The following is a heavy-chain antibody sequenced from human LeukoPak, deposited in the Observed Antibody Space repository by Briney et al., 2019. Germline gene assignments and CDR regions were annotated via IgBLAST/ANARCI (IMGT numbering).Heavy chain of an antibody. CDR2: ISYDGSNK. J-gene: IGHJ4*02. Sequence: GGSLRLSCAASGFTFSSYGLHWVRQAPGKGLEWVAVISYDGSNKYYADSVKGRFTISRDNSKNTLYLQMNSLRAEDTAVYYCAKGSKITIFGVVIGDYWGQGTLVTVSS. V-gene: IGHV3-30*18. CDR3: AKGSKITIFGVVIGDY. D-gene: IGHD3-3*01. CDR1: GFTFSSYG.